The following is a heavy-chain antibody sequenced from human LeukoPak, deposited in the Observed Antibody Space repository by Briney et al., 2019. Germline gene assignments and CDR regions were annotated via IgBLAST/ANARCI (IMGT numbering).Heavy chain of an antibody. Sequence: GGSLRLSCAASGFTFSDYYMSWIRQAPGKGLEWVSYISSSGSTIYYADSVKGRFTISRDNAKNSLYLQMNSLRAEDTAVYYCAKDKPTDTAMVTAGSHWGQGTLVTVSS. CDR1: GFTFSDYY. V-gene: IGHV3-11*01. J-gene: IGHJ4*02. CDR2: ISSSGSTI. D-gene: IGHD5-18*01. CDR3: AKDKPTDTAMVTAGSH.